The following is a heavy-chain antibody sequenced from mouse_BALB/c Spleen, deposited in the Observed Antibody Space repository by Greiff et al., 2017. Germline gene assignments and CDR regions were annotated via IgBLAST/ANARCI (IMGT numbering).Heavy chain of an antibody. D-gene: IGHD2-3*01. CDR2: IDTSDSYT. CDR1: GYTFTDYW. J-gene: IGHJ4*01. CDR3: ARRWLLRGSYAMDY. Sequence: QVQLKQPGAELVMPGASVKMSCKASGYTFTDYWMHWVKQRPGQGLEWIGAIDTSDSYTSYNQKFKGKATLTVDESSSTAYMQLSSLTSEDSAVYYCARRWLLRGSYAMDYWGQGTSVTVSS. V-gene: IGHV1-69*01.